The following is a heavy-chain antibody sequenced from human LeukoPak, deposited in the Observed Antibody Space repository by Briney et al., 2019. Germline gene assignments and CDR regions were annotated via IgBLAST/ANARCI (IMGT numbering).Heavy chain of an antibody. V-gene: IGHV4-4*07. CDR1: GGSISSYY. CDR3: AGRPYYYDSSGYYYFDY. Sequence: PSETLSLTCTVSGGSISSYYWSWLRQPAGKGLEWIGRIYTSGSTNYNPSLKSRVTMSVDTSKNQFSLKLSSVTAADTAVYYCAGRPYYYDSSGYYYFDYWGQGTLVTVSS. D-gene: IGHD3-22*01. J-gene: IGHJ4*02. CDR2: IYTSGST.